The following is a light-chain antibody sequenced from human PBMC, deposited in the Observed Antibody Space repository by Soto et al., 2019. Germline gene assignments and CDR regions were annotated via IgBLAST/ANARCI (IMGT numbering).Light chain of an antibody. CDR3: QQLYIFPLT. Sequence: IRMTQSPSSLSASTGDRVTITCRASQGISSFLAWYQQKPGKAPNLLMYAASTLQSGVPSRFSGGESGTEYTLTISSLQPEDSATYYCQQLYIFPLTFGQGTRLEI. CDR2: AAS. CDR1: QGISSF. V-gene: IGKV1-9*01. J-gene: IGKJ5*01.